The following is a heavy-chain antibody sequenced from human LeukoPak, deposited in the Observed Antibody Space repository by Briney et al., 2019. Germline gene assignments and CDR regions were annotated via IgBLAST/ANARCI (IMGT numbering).Heavy chain of an antibody. CDR3: AREGYTSSWYSGYYYFDY. Sequence: SQTLSLTCTVSGGSISSGSYFWTWIRHPAGNGLEWIGRVNTSGSTNYNPSLKSRVTISVDTSKNQFSLKLSSVTAADTAVFYCAREGYTSSWYSGYYYFDYWGQGTLVTVSS. CDR2: VNTSGST. CDR1: GGSISSGSYF. J-gene: IGHJ4*02. V-gene: IGHV4-61*02. D-gene: IGHD6-13*01.